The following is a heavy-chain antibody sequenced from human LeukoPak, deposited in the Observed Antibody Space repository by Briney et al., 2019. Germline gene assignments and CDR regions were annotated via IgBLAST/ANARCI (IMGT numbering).Heavy chain of an antibody. J-gene: IGHJ6*03. V-gene: IGHV1-8*03. CDR1: GYTFTSYD. CDR2: MNPNSGNT. CDR3: ARGAPGYCSSTSCVWVYYYMDV. D-gene: IGHD2-2*01. Sequence: GASVKVSCKASGYTFTSYDINWVRQATGQGLEWMGWMNPNSGNTGYAQKFQGRVTITKNTSISTAYMELSSLRSEDTAVYYCARGAPGYCSSTSCVWVYYYMDVWGKGTTVTVSS.